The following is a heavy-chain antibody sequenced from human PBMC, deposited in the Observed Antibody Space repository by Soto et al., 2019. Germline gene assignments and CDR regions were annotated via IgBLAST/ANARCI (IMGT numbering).Heavy chain of an antibody. V-gene: IGHV3-30*18. Sequence: PGGSLRLSCAASGLTFSSYGMHWVRQAPGKGLEWVAVISYDGSHIYYADSVKGRFTVSRDNSKNTLYLQMNSLRTEDTAVYYCAKDGGRSSSYFDYWGQGTLVTVSS. J-gene: IGHJ4*02. CDR2: ISYDGSHI. CDR3: AKDGGRSSSYFDY. CDR1: GLTFSSYG. D-gene: IGHD6-6*01.